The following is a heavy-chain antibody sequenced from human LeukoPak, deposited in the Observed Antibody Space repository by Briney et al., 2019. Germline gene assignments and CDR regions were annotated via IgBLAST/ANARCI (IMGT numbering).Heavy chain of an antibody. D-gene: IGHD2-2*01. CDR3: ARPEVPGGIHHFQY. Sequence: GGSLRLSCAASGFTFSDFAMHWVRQAPGKGLEWVAVISYDGTKRYYADSVKGRFTISRDNAKNTVFLEMNSLKSEDTALYFCARPEVPGGIHHFQYWGQGTLVTVSS. J-gene: IGHJ4*02. V-gene: IGHV3-30*04. CDR2: ISYDGTKR. CDR1: GFTFSDFA.